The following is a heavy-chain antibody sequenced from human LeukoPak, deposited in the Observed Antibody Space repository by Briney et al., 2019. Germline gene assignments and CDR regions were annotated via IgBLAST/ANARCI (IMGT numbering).Heavy chain of an antibody. CDR2: INYSGTT. CDR1: GGSIGTYY. Sequence: PSETLSLTCTVSGGSIGTYYWSWIRQPPGKGLEWIGYINYSGTTNHNPSLKSRVSMSVDTSKNQFSLKLSSVTAADTAVYYCARGTMMVGPWGQGTQVTVSS. D-gene: IGHD3-22*01. CDR3: ARGTMMVGP. J-gene: IGHJ5*02. V-gene: IGHV4-59*01.